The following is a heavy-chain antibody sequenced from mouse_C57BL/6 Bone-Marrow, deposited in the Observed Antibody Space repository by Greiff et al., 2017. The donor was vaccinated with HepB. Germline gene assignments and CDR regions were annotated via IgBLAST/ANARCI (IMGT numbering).Heavy chain of an antibody. V-gene: IGHV5-9-1*02. CDR1: GFTFSSYA. CDR3: TRGPTPCFDY. J-gene: IGHJ2*01. Sequence: EVKLVESGEGLVKPGGSLKLSCAASGFTFSSYAMSWVRQTPEKRLEWVAYISSGGDYTYYADTVKGRFTISRDNARNTLYLQMSSLKSEDTAMYYCTRGPTPCFDYWGQGTTLTVSS. CDR2: ISSGGDYT. D-gene: IGHD2-10*01.